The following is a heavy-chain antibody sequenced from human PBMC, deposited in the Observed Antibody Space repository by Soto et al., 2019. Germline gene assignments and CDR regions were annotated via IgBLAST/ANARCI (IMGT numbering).Heavy chain of an antibody. J-gene: IGHJ5*02. CDR1: GGTFSSYT. Sequence: ASVKVSCKASGGTFSSYTISWVRQAPGQGLEWMGRIIPILGIANYAQKFQGRVTITADKSTGTAYMELSSLRSEDTAVYYCARDLNIVVVPAAMPVSWFDPWGQGTLVTVSS. CDR3: ARDLNIVVVPAAMPVSWFDP. V-gene: IGHV1-69*04. CDR2: IIPILGIA. D-gene: IGHD2-2*01.